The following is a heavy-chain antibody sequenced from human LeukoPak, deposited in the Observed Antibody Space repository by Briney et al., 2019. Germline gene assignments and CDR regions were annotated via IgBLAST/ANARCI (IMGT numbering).Heavy chain of an antibody. CDR1: GFTFSSYS. CDR2: ISSSSYI. J-gene: IGHJ4*02. CDR3: ARDPDCSGGGCYPPPDY. V-gene: IGHV3-21*01. D-gene: IGHD2-15*01. Sequence: PGGSLRLSCAASGFTFSSYSMNWVRQAPGKGLEWVSSISSSSYIYYADSVKGRFTISRDNAKNSLYLQMNSLRAEDTAVYYCARDPDCSGGGCYPPPDYWGQGTLVTVSS.